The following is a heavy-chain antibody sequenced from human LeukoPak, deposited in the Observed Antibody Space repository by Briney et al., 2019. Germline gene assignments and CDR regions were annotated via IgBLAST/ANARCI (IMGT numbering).Heavy chain of an antibody. CDR3: ARVGDYALKD. Sequence: SETLSLTCTVSGGSIRSYYWSWIRQPAGKGLEWIGLIYTSGSTNYNSSLKSRVTMSVDTSKNQFSLRLSSVTAADTAVYYCARVGDYALKDWGQGTLVTVSS. CDR2: IYTSGST. V-gene: IGHV4-4*07. CDR1: GGSIRSYY. D-gene: IGHD3-16*01. J-gene: IGHJ4*02.